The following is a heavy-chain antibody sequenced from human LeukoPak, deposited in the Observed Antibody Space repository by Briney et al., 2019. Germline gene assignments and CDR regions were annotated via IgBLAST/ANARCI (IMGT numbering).Heavy chain of an antibody. Sequence: GGSLRLSCAASGFTFNTYSMTWVRQAPGKGLEWVSYIGRNTSIKYYVDSVKGRFTTSRDNAKNSLYLQMNSLRVEDTAVYYCARIQEYYYYYMDVWGKGTTVTVSS. J-gene: IGHJ6*03. CDR3: ARIQEYYYYYMDV. CDR1: GFTFNTYS. CDR2: IGRNTSIK. V-gene: IGHV3-48*01.